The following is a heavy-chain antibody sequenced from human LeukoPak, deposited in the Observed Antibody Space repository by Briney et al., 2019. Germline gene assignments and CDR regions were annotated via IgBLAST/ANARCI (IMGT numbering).Heavy chain of an antibody. Sequence: GASVKVSCKASGYTFTSYGISWVRQAPGQGLEWMGGIIPIFGTANYVQKFQGRVTITADESTSTAYMELSSLRSEDTAVYYCARRLGRGTAPDFWGQGTLVTVSS. CDR1: GYTFTSYG. CDR2: IIPIFGTA. CDR3: ARRLGRGTAPDF. J-gene: IGHJ4*02. V-gene: IGHV1-69*13. D-gene: IGHD5-18*01.